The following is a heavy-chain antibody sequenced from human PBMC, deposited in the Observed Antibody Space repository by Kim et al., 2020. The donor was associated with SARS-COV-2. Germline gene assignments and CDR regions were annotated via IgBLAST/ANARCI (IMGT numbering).Heavy chain of an antibody. CDR2: ISYDGSNK. CDR3: ARERGRGCSYGWVYYYYGMDV. CDR1: GFTFSSYG. D-gene: IGHD5-18*01. Sequence: GGSLRLSCAASGFTFSSYGMHWVRQAPGKGLEWVAVISYDGSNKYYADSVKGRFTISRDNSKNTLYLQMNSLRAEDTAVYYCARERGRGCSYGWVYYYYGMDVWGQGTTVTVSS. J-gene: IGHJ6*02. V-gene: IGHV3-33*05.